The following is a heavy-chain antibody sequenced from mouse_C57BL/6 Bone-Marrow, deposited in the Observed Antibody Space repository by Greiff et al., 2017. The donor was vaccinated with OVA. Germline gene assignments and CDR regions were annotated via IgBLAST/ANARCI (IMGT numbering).Heavy chain of an antibody. J-gene: IGHJ3*01. CDR2: IDPENGDT. Sequence: VQLKESGAELVRPGASVKLSCTASGFNIKDGSMHWVKQRPEQGLEWIGWIDPENGDTEYASKFQGKATITADTSSNTAYLQLSSLTSEDTAVYYCTTYYYGSTLPFAYWGQGTLVTVSA. D-gene: IGHD1-1*01. CDR1: GFNIKDGS. V-gene: IGHV14-4*01. CDR3: TTYYYGSTLPFAY.